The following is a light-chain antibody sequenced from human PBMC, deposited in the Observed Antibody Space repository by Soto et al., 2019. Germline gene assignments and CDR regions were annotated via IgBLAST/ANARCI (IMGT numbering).Light chain of an antibody. V-gene: IGLV1-51*01. J-gene: IGLJ2*01. Sequence: QSVLTQPPSVSAAPGQTVTISCSGGSSNIGNNFVSWYQQLPGTAPKLLIYDNNKRPSVIPARFSASRSATSATLAITVLQTGDGAVYYCGSWDTSLSGGVFGGGTKLTVL. CDR2: DNN. CDR3: GSWDTSLSGGV. CDR1: SSNIGNNF.